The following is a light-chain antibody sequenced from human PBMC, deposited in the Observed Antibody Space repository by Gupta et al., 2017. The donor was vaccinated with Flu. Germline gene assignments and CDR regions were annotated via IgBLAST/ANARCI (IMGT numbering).Light chain of an antibody. CDR3: SSYAGSNQWV. J-gene: IGLJ2*01. V-gene: IGLV2-8*01. CDR1: SSAVGGYNF. CDR2: EVT. Sequence: QSALPHPPPASGSLGQSATLPCTGPSSAVGGYNFVSWYQQHPGKAPKLMISEVTKRPSGGPDRFSGSKSGDTASLTVSGLQAEDEADYYCSSYAGSNQWVFGGGTKVTVL.